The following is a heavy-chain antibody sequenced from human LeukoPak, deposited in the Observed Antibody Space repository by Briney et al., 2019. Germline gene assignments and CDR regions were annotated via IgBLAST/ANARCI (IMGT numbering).Heavy chain of an antibody. V-gene: IGHV3-48*03. CDR2: ISSSGSSI. J-gene: IGHJ4*02. Sequence: PGGSLRLSCVASGFTFSSYEMNWVRQAPGKGLEWVSYISSSGSSIYYADSVKGRFIISRDNAKNSLYLQMNSLRAEDTAVYYCTRGRPGHYYDYWGQGTLVTVSS. CDR3: TRGRPGHYYDY. CDR1: GFTFSSYE. D-gene: IGHD7-27*01.